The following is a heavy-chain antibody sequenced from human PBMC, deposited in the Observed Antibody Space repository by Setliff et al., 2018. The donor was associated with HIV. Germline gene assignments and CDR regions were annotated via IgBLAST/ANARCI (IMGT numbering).Heavy chain of an antibody. CDR2: ISAYNGDT. Sequence: GASVKVSCKASGYTFTSYGISWVRQAPGQGLEWMGWISAYNGDTKYAQKVQGRVTLTTDTSSSTVYMELRSLRSDDTAVYYCARGSDSGSYSYYYGMDVWGQGTTVTVSS. CDR1: GYTFTSYG. CDR3: ARGSDSGSYSYYYGMDV. J-gene: IGHJ6*02. D-gene: IGHD3-10*01. V-gene: IGHV1-18*01.